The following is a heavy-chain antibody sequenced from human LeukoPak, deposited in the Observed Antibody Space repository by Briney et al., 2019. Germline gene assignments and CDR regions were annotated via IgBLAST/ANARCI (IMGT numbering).Heavy chain of an antibody. D-gene: IGHD6-13*01. CDR3: TTVKKAAASYLLLS. CDR2: IKSKTDGGTT. CDR1: GFTFSNAW. Sequence: GGSLRLSCAASGFTFSNAWMSWVRQAPGKGLEWVGRIKSKTDGGTTDYAAPVKGRFTISRDDSKNTLYLQMNSLKTEDTAVYYCTTVKKAAASYLLLSWGQGTLVTVSS. J-gene: IGHJ4*02. V-gene: IGHV3-15*01.